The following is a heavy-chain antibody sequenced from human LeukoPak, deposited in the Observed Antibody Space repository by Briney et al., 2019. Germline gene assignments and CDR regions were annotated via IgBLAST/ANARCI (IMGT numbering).Heavy chain of an antibody. J-gene: IGHJ5*02. V-gene: IGHV1-8*01. CDR3: ARGGGSSGWFDP. CDR2: MNPNSANT. Sequence: ASVKVSCKASGYTFTSYDINWVRQATGQGLDWMGWMNPNSANTGYAQKFQGRVTMTRNTSISTAYMELSSLRSEDTAVYYCARGGGSSGWFDPWGQGTLVTVSS. CDR1: GYTFTSYD. D-gene: IGHD4-23*01.